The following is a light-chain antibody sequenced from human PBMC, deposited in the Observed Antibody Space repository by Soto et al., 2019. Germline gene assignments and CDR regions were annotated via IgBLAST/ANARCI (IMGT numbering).Light chain of an antibody. Sequence: QSVLTQPASVSGSPGQSITISCSGTSSDVGAYNFVSWYQVHPGRAPKLIISDVTVRPSGVSHRFSGSKSGNSASLTISGLRSEDEADYYCTSCTTTISPYVFGSGTKLTVL. CDR3: TSCTTTISPYV. CDR1: SSDVGAYNF. CDR2: DVT. V-gene: IGLV2-14*03. J-gene: IGLJ1*01.